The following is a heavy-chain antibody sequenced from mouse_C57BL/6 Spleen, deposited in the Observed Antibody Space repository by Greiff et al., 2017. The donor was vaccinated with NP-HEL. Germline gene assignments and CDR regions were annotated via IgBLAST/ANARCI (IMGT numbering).Heavy chain of an antibody. V-gene: IGHV1-15*01. J-gene: IGHJ2*01. D-gene: IGHD2-1*01. CDR2: IDPETGGT. CDR3: TNSDYGNYDY. CDR1: GYTFTDYE. Sequence: VQLQQSGAELVRPGASVTLSCKASGYTFTDYEMHWVKQTPVHGLEWIGAIDPETGGTAYNQKFKGKAILTADKSSSTAYMELRSLTSEDSAVYYCTNSDYGNYDYWGQGTTLTVSS.